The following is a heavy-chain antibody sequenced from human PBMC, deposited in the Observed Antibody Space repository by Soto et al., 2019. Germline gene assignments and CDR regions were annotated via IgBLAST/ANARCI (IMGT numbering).Heavy chain of an antibody. CDR2: ISDSSSTI. V-gene: IGHV3-48*02. CDR1: GFTFSSYS. J-gene: IGHJ4*02. CDR3: ARPAVAGLFDY. D-gene: IGHD6-19*01. Sequence: EVQLVESGGGLVQPGGSLRLSCAASGFTFSSYSMNWVRQAPGKGPEWISNISDSSSTIYYADSVKGRFTISRDNAKNSLSLQMNSLRDEDTAVYYCARPAVAGLFDYWGQGTLVTVSS.